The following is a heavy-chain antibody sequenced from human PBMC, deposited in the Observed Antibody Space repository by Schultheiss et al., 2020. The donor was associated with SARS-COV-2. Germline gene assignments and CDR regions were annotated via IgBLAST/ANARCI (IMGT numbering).Heavy chain of an antibody. CDR3: ARVRGYCSSASCYAQRYFDL. J-gene: IGHJ2*01. CDR2: INHSGST. CDR1: GGSFSGYY. Sequence: SQTLSLTCAVYGGSFSGYYWSWIRQPPGKGLEWIGEINHSGSTNYNPSLKSRVTISVDTSKNQFSLMLSSVTAADTAVYYCARVRGYCSSASCYAQRYFDLWGRGTLVTVSS. V-gene: IGHV4-34*01. D-gene: IGHD2-2*01.